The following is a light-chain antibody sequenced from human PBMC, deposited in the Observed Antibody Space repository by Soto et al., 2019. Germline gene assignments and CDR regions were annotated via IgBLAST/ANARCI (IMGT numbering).Light chain of an antibody. Sequence: EIVLPQYPGTLSLAPGEGSTLSCMASQSVKSSYLAWYQQKPGQAPRLLIFGTSNRATGIPDRFRGGGSGTDFTLTISSLEPEDFAVYYCQQYASLPGTFGQGTKVDNK. J-gene: IGKJ1*01. V-gene: IGKV3-20*01. CDR3: QQYASLPGT. CDR1: QSVKSSY. CDR2: GTS.